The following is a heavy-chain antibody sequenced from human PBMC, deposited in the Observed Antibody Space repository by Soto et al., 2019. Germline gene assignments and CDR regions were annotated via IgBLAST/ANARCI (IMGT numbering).Heavy chain of an antibody. V-gene: IGHV3-21*01. CDR2: ISSSSSYI. Sequence: EVQLVESGGGLVKPGGSLRLSCAASGFTFSSYSMNWARQAPGKGLEWVSSISSSSSYIYFADSVKGRFTISRDNATNSVYLQMNRLRAEDTAVYYCARMYGDYGLNGNYYGMDVWGQGTTVTVSS. D-gene: IGHD4-17*01. J-gene: IGHJ6*02. CDR1: GFTFSSYS. CDR3: ARMYGDYGLNGNYYGMDV.